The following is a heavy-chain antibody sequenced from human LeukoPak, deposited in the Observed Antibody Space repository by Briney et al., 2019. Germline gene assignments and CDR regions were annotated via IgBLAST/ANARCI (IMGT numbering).Heavy chain of an antibody. CDR3: AKLRPGTATAVGFDY. Sequence: PGGSLRLSCAASGFTFNTYGMQWVRQAPSKGLEWVAYMRYDGNKEYYADSVKGRFTISRDNSKNTLYLQMNSLRPEDTAVYYCAKLRPGTATAVGFDYWGQGTLVTVSS. D-gene: IGHD6-13*01. CDR1: GFTFNTYG. V-gene: IGHV3-30*02. CDR2: MRYDGNKE. J-gene: IGHJ4*02.